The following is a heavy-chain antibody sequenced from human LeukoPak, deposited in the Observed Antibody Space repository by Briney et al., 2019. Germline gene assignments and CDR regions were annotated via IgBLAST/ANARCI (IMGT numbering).Heavy chain of an antibody. CDR1: GGTFSSYA. D-gene: IGHD2-2*01. V-gene: IGHV1-69*13. Sequence: SVKVSCKASGGTFSSYAISLVRQAPGQGLEWMGGIIPIFGTANYAQKFQGRVTITADESTSTAYMEPSSLRSEDTAVYYCATLVPAARWFDPWGQGTLVTVSS. CDR2: IIPIFGTA. J-gene: IGHJ5*02. CDR3: ATLVPAARWFDP.